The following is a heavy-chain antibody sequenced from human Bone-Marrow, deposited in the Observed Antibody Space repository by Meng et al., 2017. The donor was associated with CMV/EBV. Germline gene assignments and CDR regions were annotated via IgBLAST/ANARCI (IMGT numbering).Heavy chain of an antibody. CDR3: ARDTVHHIVVVPAATGVDYYYYGMDV. V-gene: IGHV1-18*01. Sequence: ASVKVSCKASGYTFTSYGISWVRQAPGQGLEWMGWISAYNGNTNYAQKLQGRVTMTTDTSTSTAYMELRSLRSDDTAVYYCARDTVHHIVVVPAATGVDYYYYGMDVWAQGTTVTVSS. CDR2: ISAYNGNT. D-gene: IGHD2-2*01. J-gene: IGHJ6*02. CDR1: GYTFTSYG.